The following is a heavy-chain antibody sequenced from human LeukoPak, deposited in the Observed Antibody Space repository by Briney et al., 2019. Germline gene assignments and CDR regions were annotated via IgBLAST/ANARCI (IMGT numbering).Heavy chain of an antibody. Sequence: TSETLSLTCTVSGRSIGTYYWNWIRQPPGKGLEWIGYIYYNGSTNYNPSLKSRVTISVDTSKNQFSLKLSSVTAADTAVYYCARKEVLLWFGESTGWFDPWGQGTLVTVSS. J-gene: IGHJ5*02. D-gene: IGHD3-10*01. V-gene: IGHV4-59*01. CDR1: GRSIGTYY. CDR3: ARKEVLLWFGESTGWFDP. CDR2: IYYNGST.